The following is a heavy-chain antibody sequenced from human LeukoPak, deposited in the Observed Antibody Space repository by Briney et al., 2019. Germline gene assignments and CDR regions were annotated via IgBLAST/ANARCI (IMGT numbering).Heavy chain of an antibody. V-gene: IGHV3-11*03. CDR3: ARSPRYCSSTSCQGGNWFDP. Sequence: NSGGSLRLSCAASGFTFSNYYMSWIRQAPGKWLEWVSCISSSSSYTNYADSGKGRFTISSDNAKNSMYLKMHRLRAEDTAVYYCARSPRYCSSTSCQGGNWFDPWGQGTLVTVSS. J-gene: IGHJ5*02. D-gene: IGHD2-2*01. CDR2: ISSSSSYT. CDR1: GFTFSNYY.